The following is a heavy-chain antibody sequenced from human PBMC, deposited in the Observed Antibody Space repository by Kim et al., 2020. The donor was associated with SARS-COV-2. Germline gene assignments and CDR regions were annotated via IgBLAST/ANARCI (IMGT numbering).Heavy chain of an antibody. CDR3: ARDGYNRPIDY. D-gene: IGHD5-12*01. CDR2: IYTSGST. V-gene: IGHV4-61*02. J-gene: IGHJ4*02. CDR1: GGSISSGSYY. Sequence: SETLSLTCTVSGGSISSGSYYWSWIRQPAGKGLEWIGRIYTSGSTNYNPSLKSRVTISVDTSKNQFSLKLSSVTAADTAVYYCARDGYNRPIDYWGQGTLVTVSS.